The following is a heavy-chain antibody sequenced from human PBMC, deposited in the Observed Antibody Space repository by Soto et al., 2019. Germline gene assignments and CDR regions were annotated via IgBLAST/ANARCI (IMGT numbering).Heavy chain of an antibody. V-gene: IGHV1-69*02. Sequence: QVQLVQSGAEVKKPGSSVKVSCKASGGTFSSYTISWVRQAPGQGLEWMGRIIPILGIANYAQKFQGRVTITADKSTSTAYMELSSLRSEDTAVYYCAISHSGSAHYYYYGMDVWGQGTTVTVSS. D-gene: IGHD3-10*01. J-gene: IGHJ6*02. CDR3: AISHSGSAHYYYYGMDV. CDR2: IIPILGIA. CDR1: GGTFSSYT.